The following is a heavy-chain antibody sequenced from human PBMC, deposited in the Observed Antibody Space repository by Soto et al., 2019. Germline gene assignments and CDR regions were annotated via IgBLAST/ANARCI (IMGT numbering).Heavy chain of an antibody. CDR2: IYHSGKT. Sequence: SVTMSVTCTVSDGYSVRDGYYCSRKRQHPGKGLEWIGYIYHSGKTNYSPSLKSRVTISVDTSKNQISLKLSSVTAADTAVYYCARSGHLFDYWGQGISVTVSS. CDR3: ARSGHLFDY. V-gene: IGHV4-31*03. D-gene: IGHD3-10*01. CDR1: DGYSVRDGYY. J-gene: IGHJ4*02.